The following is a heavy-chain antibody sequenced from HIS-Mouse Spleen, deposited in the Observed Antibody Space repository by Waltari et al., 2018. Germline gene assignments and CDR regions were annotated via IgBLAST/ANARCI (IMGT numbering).Heavy chain of an antibody. J-gene: IGHJ3*02. Sequence: QVQLVQSGAEVKKPGSSVKVSCKASGGTFSSYAISWVRQAPGQGHEWMGRIIPILGIANYAQKFQGRVTITADKSTSTAYMELSSLRSEDTAVYYCARGWFGESHDAFDIWGQGTMVTVSS. D-gene: IGHD3-10*01. CDR2: IIPILGIA. V-gene: IGHV1-69*04. CDR3: ARGWFGESHDAFDI. CDR1: GGTFSSYA.